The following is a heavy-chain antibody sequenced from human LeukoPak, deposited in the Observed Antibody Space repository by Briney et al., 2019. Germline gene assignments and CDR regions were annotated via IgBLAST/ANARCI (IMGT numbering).Heavy chain of an antibody. Sequence: SETLSLTCTVSGGSISSGGYYWSWIRQPPGKGLEWIGYIYHSGSTYYNPSLKSRVTISVDRSKNQFSLKLSSVTAADTAVYYCARQRSASYRPIDYWGQGTLVTVSS. J-gene: IGHJ4*02. V-gene: IGHV4-30-2*01. CDR2: IYHSGST. CDR1: GGSISSGGYY. CDR3: ARQRSASYRPIDY. D-gene: IGHD3-16*02.